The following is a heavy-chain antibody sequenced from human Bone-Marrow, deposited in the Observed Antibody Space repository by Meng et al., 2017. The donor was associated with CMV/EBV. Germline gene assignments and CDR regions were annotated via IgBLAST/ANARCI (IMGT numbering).Heavy chain of an antibody. Sequence: GGSLRLSCAASGFTFSSYWMHWVRQAPGKGLVWVSRINSDGSSTSYADSVKGRFTISRDNAKNTLYLQMNSLRAEDTAVYYCARVSSSWYYYYGMEVWGQGTTVTVSS. V-gene: IGHV3-74*01. J-gene: IGHJ6*02. CDR3: ARVSSSWYYYYGMEV. CDR1: GFTFSSYW. D-gene: IGHD6-13*01. CDR2: INSDGSST.